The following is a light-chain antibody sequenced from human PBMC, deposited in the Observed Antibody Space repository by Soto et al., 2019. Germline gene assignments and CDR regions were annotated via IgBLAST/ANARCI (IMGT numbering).Light chain of an antibody. V-gene: IGKV1-6*01. CDR3: LQDYNYPIT. CDR2: AAS. Sequence: IQLTQSPSLLSPSVGDRVTITCLASHDISSYLAWYQQKPGKAPKLLIYAASSLQSGVPSRFSGSGSGTDFTLTISSLQPEDFATYYCLQDYNYPITFGQGTRLEIK. CDR1: HDISSY. J-gene: IGKJ5*01.